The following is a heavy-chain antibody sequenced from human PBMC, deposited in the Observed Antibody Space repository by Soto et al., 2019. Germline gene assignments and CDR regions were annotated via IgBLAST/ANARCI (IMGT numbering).Heavy chain of an antibody. V-gene: IGHV3-11*01. D-gene: IGHD3-9*01. CDR3: ARIPLCYTGYVDY. CDR1: GFTFSDYY. J-gene: IGHJ4*02. Sequence: QVQLVESGGGLVKPGGSLRLSCAASGFTFSDYYMSWIRQAPGKGLEWISYMSNSGSTIYYADSVKGRFTISRDNAKNSLSLQMNSLRAADTAMYYCARIPLCYTGYVDYWGQGILVTVSS. CDR2: MSNSGSTI.